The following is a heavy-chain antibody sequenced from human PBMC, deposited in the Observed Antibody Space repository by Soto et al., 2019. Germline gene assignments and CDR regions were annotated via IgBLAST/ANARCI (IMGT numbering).Heavy chain of an antibody. D-gene: IGHD6-13*01. CDR3: ARVYSSSCYSLDLYYYYGMDV. Sequence: SETLSLTCAVYGGSFSGYYWSWIRQPPGKGLEWIGEINHSGSTNYNPSLKSRVTISVDTSKNQFSLKLSSVTAADTAVYYCARVYSSSCYSLDLYYYYGMDVRRQATTVTVSS. J-gene: IGHJ6*02. CDR2: INHSGST. V-gene: IGHV4-34*01. CDR1: GGSFSGYY.